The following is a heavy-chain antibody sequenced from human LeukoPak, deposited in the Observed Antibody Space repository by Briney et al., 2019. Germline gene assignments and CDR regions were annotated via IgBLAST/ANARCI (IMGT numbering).Heavy chain of an antibody. V-gene: IGHV4-39*07. J-gene: IGHJ4*02. CDR2: IYYSGST. CDR3: ARAYRGYSSSWYFDY. CDR1: GGSISSSTYY. Sequence: PSETLSLTCTVSGGSISSSTYYWGWIRQPPGKGLEWIGSIYYSGSTYYNPSLKSRVTISVDTSKNQFSLKLSSVTAADTAVYYCARAYRGYSSSWYFDYWGQGTLVTVSS. D-gene: IGHD6-13*01.